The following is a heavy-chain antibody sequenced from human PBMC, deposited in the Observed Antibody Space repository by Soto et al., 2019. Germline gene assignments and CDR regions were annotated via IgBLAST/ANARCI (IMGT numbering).Heavy chain of an antibody. CDR2: IKQDGSEK. D-gene: IGHD4-17*01. CDR1: GFTFSSYW. J-gene: IGHJ4*02. CDR3: ARVQDYEGNFDY. V-gene: IGHV3-7*01. Sequence: EVQLVESGGGLVQPGGSLRLSCAASGFTFSSYWMSWVRQAPGKGLEWVANIKQDGSEKYYVDSVKGRFTISRDNAKNCPELQMNSLRAEDTAVYYGARVQDYEGNFDYWGQGTLVTVSS.